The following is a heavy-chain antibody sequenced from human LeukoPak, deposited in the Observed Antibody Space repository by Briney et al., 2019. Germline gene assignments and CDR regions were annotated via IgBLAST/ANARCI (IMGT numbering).Heavy chain of an antibody. CDR2: IYYSGST. Sequence: PSQTLSLTCTVSGGSISSGGYSWSWIRQHPGKGLEWIGYIYYSGSTYYNPSLKSRVTISVDTSKNQFSLKLSSVTAADTAVYYCARVSRKKPDYYYDSSGYYGAFDIWGQGTMVTVSS. D-gene: IGHD3-22*01. V-gene: IGHV4-31*03. J-gene: IGHJ3*02. CDR1: GGSISSGGYS. CDR3: ARVSRKKPDYYYDSSGYYGAFDI.